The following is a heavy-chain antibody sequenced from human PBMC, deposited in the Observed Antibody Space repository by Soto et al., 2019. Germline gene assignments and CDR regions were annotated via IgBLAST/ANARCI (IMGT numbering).Heavy chain of an antibody. CDR3: AKDTYYHDTTGFYIFDS. V-gene: IGHV3-30*18. CDR1: GFIFSSYG. Sequence: QVQLVESGGGVVQPGRSLRLSCAASGFIFSSYGMHWVRQAPGKGLEWVAGISYDGSNQYYADSGKGRFTISRDNSKNTLYLQLNSLRAEDTAVYYCAKDTYYHDTTGFYIFDSWGQGTLVTVSS. D-gene: IGHD3-22*01. CDR2: ISYDGSNQ. J-gene: IGHJ4*02.